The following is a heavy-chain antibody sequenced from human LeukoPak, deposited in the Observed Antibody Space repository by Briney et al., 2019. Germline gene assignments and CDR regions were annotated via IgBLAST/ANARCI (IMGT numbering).Heavy chain of an antibody. CDR1: GYICTHYW. Sequence: GESLKISCKGSGYICTHYWIGWVRQMPGKGLEWMGIINPADSDTRYSPSFQGQVLISADKSISTAYLHWGSLKASDTAMYFCARMRSSTSDAVDIWGQGTMVTVS. CDR2: INPADSDT. J-gene: IGHJ3*02. V-gene: IGHV5-51*01. CDR3: ARMRSSTSDAVDI.